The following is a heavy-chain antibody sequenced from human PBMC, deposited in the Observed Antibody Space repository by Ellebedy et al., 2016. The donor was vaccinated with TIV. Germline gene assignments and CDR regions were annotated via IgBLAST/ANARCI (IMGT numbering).Heavy chain of an antibody. D-gene: IGHD2-15*01. CDR2: INPNSGGT. CDR3: TRDRCSAGGTYFHYGMDV. CDR1: GYTFTGYY. Sequence: ASVKVSCKASGYTFTGYYMHWVRQAPGQGLEWMGWINPNSGGTNYAQKFQGRVTMTRDTSISTAYMELSGLRSDDTAVYYCTRDRCSAGGTYFHYGMDVWGQGTTVTVSS. J-gene: IGHJ6*02. V-gene: IGHV1-2*02.